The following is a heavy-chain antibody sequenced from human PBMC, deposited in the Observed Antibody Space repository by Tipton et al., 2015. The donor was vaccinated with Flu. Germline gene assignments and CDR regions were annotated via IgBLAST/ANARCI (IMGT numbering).Heavy chain of an antibody. CDR1: GFTFSNYN. CDR2: ISSTYI. D-gene: IGHD3-3*01. Sequence: SLRLSCAASGFTFSNYNINWVRQAPGKGLEWVSSISSTYIYYADSVKGRFTISRDNANNSLYLRMNSLRAEDTAVYYCARDSRVSIFGVVTSYHYGMDVWGQGTTVTVSS. CDR3: ARDSRVSIFGVVTSYHYGMDV. J-gene: IGHJ6*02. V-gene: IGHV3-21*01.